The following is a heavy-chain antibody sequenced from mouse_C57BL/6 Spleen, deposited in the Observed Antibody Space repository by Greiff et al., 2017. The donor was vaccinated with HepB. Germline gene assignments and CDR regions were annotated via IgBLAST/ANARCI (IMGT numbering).Heavy chain of an antibody. CDR3: ARENDYEYFDY. J-gene: IGHJ2*01. V-gene: IGHV1-26*01. D-gene: IGHD2-4*01. Sequence: EVQLQQSGPELVKPGASVKISCKASGYTFTDYYMNWVKQSHGKSLEWIGDINPNNGGTSYNQKFKGKATLTVDKSSSTAYMELRSLTSEDSAVYYCARENDYEYFDYWGQGTTLTVSS. CDR1: GYTFTDYY. CDR2: INPNNGGT.